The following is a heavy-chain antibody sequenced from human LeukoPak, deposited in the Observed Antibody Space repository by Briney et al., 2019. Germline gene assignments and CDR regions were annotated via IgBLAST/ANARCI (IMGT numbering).Heavy chain of an antibody. CDR3: TTGFIAGTASGYYYYMDV. D-gene: IGHD1-20*01. CDR2: FKSKTDGGTT. Sequence: PGGCLLLACAAHGLKFSNARTGSGHQATGRGMEWVGRFKSKTDGGTTEYAAPVKGRFTISRDDSKNTLYLQMNSLKTEATAVYYCTTGFIAGTASGYYYYMDVWGKGTTVTVSS. CDR1: GLKFSNAR. J-gene: IGHJ6*03. V-gene: IGHV3-15*01.